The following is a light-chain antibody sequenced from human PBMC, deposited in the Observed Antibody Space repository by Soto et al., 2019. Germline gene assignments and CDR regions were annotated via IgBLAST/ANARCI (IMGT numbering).Light chain of an antibody. V-gene: IGKV1-5*01. CDR3: QQYNSYSFT. CDR2: DAS. Sequence: DIQMTQSPSTLSASVGDRVTITCRASQSISSWLAWYQQKPGKAPKLLIYDASSLESGVPLRFSGSGSGTEFTLTISSLQPGDFATYYCQQYNSYSFTFGGGTKVDI. J-gene: IGKJ4*02. CDR1: QSISSW.